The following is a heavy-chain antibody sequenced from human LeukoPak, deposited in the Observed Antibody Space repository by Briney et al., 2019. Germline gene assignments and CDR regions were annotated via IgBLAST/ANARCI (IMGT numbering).Heavy chain of an antibody. V-gene: IGHV1-2*02. D-gene: IGHD3-9*01. CDR3: ARDARHILTGYYLFDY. CDR1: GYTFTGYY. CDR2: INPNSGGT. Sequence: GASVKVSCKASGYTFTGYYMHWVRQAPGQGLEWMGWINPNSGGTNYAQKFQGRVTMTRDTSISTAYMELSRLRSDDTAVYYCARDARHILTGYYLFDYWGQGTLVTVSS. J-gene: IGHJ4*02.